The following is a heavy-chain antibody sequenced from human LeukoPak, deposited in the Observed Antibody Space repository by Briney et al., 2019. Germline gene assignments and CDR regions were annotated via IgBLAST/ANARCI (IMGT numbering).Heavy chain of an antibody. CDR1: GGTFSSYA. J-gene: IGHJ4*02. D-gene: IGHD3-10*01. V-gene: IGHV1-69*01. CDR3: AREDFGDFYFDS. CDR2: IIPIFGTA. Sequence: SVKVSCKASGGTFSSYAISWVRQAPGQGLEWMGGIIPIFGTANYAQKFQGRVTITADESTSTAYMELNRLRSDDTAVYYCAREDFGDFYFDSWGQGTLVTVSS.